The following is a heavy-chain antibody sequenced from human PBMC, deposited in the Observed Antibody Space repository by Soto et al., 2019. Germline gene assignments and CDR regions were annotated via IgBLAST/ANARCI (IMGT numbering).Heavy chain of an antibody. CDR1: GFTFSSYG. CDR2: IWYDGSNK. V-gene: IGHV3-33*01. CDR3: AREGGYKTYYYYGMDV. Sequence: GGSLRLSCAASGFTFSSYGMHWVRQAPGKGLEWVAVIWYDGSNKYYADSVKGRFTISRDNSKNTLYLQMNSLRAEDTAVYYCAREGGYKTYYYYGMDVWGQGTTVTVSS. D-gene: IGHD5-12*01. J-gene: IGHJ6*02.